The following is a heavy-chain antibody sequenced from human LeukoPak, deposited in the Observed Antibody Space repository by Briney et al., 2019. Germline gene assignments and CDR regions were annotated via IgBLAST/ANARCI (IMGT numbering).Heavy chain of an antibody. D-gene: IGHD3-10*01. J-gene: IGHJ5*02. CDR2: ISYDGSNK. Sequence: GRSLRLSCAASGFTFSSYAMHWVRQAPGKGLEWVAVISYDGSNKYYADSVKGRFTISRDNSKNTLYLQMNSLRAEDTAVYYCAREDGENWFDPWGQGTLVTVSS. V-gene: IGHV3-30-3*01. CDR3: AREDGENWFDP. CDR1: GFTFSSYA.